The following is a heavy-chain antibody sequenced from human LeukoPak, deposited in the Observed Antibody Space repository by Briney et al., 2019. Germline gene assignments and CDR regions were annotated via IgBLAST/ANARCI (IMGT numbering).Heavy chain of an antibody. Sequence: GGSLRLSCAASGFTFSSYAMSWVRQAPGKGLEWVSYIGTSNNIYYVDSVKGRFTISRDDAKNSLYLQMNSLRAEDTAVYYCARDHLWAFDYWGQGTLLTVSS. CDR1: GFTFSSYA. D-gene: IGHD2-21*01. CDR3: ARDHLWAFDY. J-gene: IGHJ4*02. V-gene: IGHV3-21*05. CDR2: IGTSNNI.